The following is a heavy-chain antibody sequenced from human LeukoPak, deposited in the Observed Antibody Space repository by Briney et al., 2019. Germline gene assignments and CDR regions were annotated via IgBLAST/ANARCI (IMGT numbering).Heavy chain of an antibody. V-gene: IGHV3-21*01. CDR2: ISGLSTYI. CDR1: GFTFSSYT. Sequence: GGSLRLSCAASGFTFSSYTMNWVRQAPGKGLEWVSSISGLSTYINYADSVKGRFTISRDNAKNSLFLHMKGLSAEDTALYYCATLIQLELLALDNWGQGTMVTVSS. CDR3: ATLIQLELLALDN. D-gene: IGHD1-1*01. J-gene: IGHJ3*02.